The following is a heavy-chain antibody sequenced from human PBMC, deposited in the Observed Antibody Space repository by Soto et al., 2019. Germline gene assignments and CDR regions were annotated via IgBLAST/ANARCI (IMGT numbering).Heavy chain of an antibody. CDR1: GFTFSSYA. CDR3: AFNSGSGSYFFAY. J-gene: IGHJ4*02. CDR2: ISGGGETT. D-gene: IGHD3-10*01. V-gene: IGHV3-23*01. Sequence: EVQLLESGGGLVQPGGSLRLSCAASGFTFSSYAMWWVRQAPGKGLECVSAISGGGETTYYAASVKGRFTTSRDNSKNTLSLQMNSLRAEDTAVYYCAFNSGSGSYFFAYWGQGTLVTVSS.